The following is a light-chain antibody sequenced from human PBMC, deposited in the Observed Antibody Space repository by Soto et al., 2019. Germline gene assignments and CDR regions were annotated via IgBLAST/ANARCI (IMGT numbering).Light chain of an antibody. CDR1: ISNIGAGYD. CDR3: QSYDSSLSGSV. CDR2: NNX. J-gene: IGLJ3*02. V-gene: IGLV1-40*01. Sequence: QSVLTQPPSVSGAPGQRVTISCTGSISNIGAGYDVHWYQQLPGTAPKLLIYNNXNRPSGVPDXXSXXXXXXXAXXAITGLQAEDEADYYCQSYDSSLSGSVFGGGTKLTVL.